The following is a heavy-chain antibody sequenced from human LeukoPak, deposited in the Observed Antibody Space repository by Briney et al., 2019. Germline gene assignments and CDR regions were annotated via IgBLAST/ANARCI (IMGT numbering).Heavy chain of an antibody. V-gene: IGHV3-53*01. J-gene: IGHJ4*02. CDR1: GLTVRSNY. Sequence: GGSLRLSCAASGLTVRSNYMSWVRQVPGKGLEWVSVIYSDGSTYYADSVKGRFTISRDNSKNTLHFQMNSLRAEDTAVYYCARGGVTSFDYWGQGTLVTVSS. D-gene: IGHD4-23*01. CDR2: IYSDGST. CDR3: ARGGVTSFDY.